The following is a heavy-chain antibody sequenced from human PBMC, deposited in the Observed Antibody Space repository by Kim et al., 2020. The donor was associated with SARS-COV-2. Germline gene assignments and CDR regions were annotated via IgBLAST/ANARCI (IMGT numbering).Heavy chain of an antibody. V-gene: IGHV1-46*01. D-gene: IGHD6-13*01. CDR2: INPSGGST. CDR3: ARDQSIWAIAAAGKWYYYGMDV. Sequence: ASVKVSCKASGYTFTSYYMHWVRQAPGQGLEWMGIINPSGGSTSYAQKFQGRVTMTRDTSTSTVYMELSSLRSEDTAVYYCARDQSIWAIAAAGKWYYYGMDVWGQGTTVTVSS. CDR1: GYTFTSYY. J-gene: IGHJ6*02.